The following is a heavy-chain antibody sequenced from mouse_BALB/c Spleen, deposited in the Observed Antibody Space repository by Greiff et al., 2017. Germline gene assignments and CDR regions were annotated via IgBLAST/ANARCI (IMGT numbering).Heavy chain of an antibody. CDR2: INPSNGGT. D-gene: IGHD2-14*01. J-gene: IGHJ4*01. Sequence: LVESGAELVKPGASVKLSCKASGYTFTSYYMYWVKQRPGQGLEWIGEINPSNGGTNFNEKFKSKATLTVDKSSSTAYMQLSSLTSEDSAVYYCTRYRYDAMDYWGQGTSVTVSS. V-gene: IGHV1S81*02. CDR1: GYTFTSYY. CDR3: TRYRYDAMDY.